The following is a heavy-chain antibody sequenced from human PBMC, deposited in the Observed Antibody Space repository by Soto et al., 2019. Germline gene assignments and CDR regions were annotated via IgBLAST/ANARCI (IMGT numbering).Heavy chain of an antibody. CDR1: GGSISSSSYY. V-gene: IGHV4-39*01. J-gene: IGHJ4*02. CDR3: ARQHAGYDSSGYFDY. Sequence: QLQLQESGPGLVKPSETLSLTCTVSGGSISSSSYYWGWIRQPQGKGLEWIGRIYYSGSTYYNPSLKSRVTISVDTSKNQFSLKLSSVTAADTAVYYCARQHAGYDSSGYFDYWGQGTLVTVSS. CDR2: IYYSGST. D-gene: IGHD3-22*01.